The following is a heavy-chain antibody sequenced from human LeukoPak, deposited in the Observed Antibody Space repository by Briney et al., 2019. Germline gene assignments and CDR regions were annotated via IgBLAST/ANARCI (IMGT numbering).Heavy chain of an antibody. J-gene: IGHJ1*01. CDR3: AKVYYYDSSGQDAEYFQH. V-gene: IGHV3-43*02. CDR2: ISGDGGGT. CDR1: GVTFDDYA. Sequence: RGSLRLSCAASGVTFDDYAMHCVRHALGEGLEWVYLISGDGGGTYYADSVKGRFTISRDNSKNSLYLQMNSLRTEDTALYYCAKVYYYDSSGQDAEYFQHWGQGTLVTVSS. D-gene: IGHD3-22*01.